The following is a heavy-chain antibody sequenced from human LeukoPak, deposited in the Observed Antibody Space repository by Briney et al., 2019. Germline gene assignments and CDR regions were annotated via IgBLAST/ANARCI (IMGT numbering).Heavy chain of an antibody. CDR3: ARESIQHDAFDI. V-gene: IGHV3-30-3*01. CDR2: ISYDGSNK. J-gene: IGHJ3*02. CDR1: GFTFSSYA. D-gene: IGHD5-18*01. Sequence: RSLRLSCAASGFTFSSYAMHWVRQAPGKGLEWVAVISYDGSNKYYADSVKGRFTISRDNSKNTLYLQMNSLRAEDTAVYYCARESIQHDAFDIWGQGTMVTVSS.